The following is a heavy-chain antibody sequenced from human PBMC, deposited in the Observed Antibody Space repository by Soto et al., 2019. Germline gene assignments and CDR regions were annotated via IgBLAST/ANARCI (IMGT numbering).Heavy chain of an antibody. CDR2: INPKTGGT. J-gene: IGHJ4*02. CDR3: ARDVVGSDYFDS. D-gene: IGHD1-26*01. Sequence: QVQLVQSGAEVRKPGASVKVSCKASGYTFTDYYMHWVRQAPGQGLEWMGWINPKTGGTNYVQKFQGRVPMTRDPSITTAYMELSRLRSDDTAVSYCARDVVGSDYFDSWGQGTLVTVSS. V-gene: IGHV1-2*02. CDR1: GYTFTDYY.